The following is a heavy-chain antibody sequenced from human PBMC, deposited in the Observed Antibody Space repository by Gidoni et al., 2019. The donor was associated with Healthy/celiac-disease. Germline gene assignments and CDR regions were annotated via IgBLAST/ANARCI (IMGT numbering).Heavy chain of an antibody. CDR1: GGSFSGYY. CDR3: ARLPKGRIGWNYDVTRDY. V-gene: IGHV4-34*01. Sequence: QVQLQQWGAGLLKPSETLSLTCAVYGGSFSGYYWSWIRQPPGKGLEWIGEINHSGSTNYNPSLKSRVTISVDTSKNQFSLKLSSVTAADTAVYYCARLPKGRIGWNYDVTRDYWGQGTLVTVSS. CDR2: INHSGST. D-gene: IGHD1-7*01. J-gene: IGHJ4*02.